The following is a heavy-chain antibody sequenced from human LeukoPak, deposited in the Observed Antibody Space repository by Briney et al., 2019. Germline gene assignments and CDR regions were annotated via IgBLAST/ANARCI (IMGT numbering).Heavy chain of an antibody. CDR1: GGSFSGYY. CDR2: INHSGST. J-gene: IGHJ4*02. D-gene: IGHD6-19*01. V-gene: IGHV4-34*01. CDR3: ARRNSGWGYYFDY. Sequence: PSETLSLTCAVYGGSFSGYYWSWIRQPPGKGLEWIGEINHSGSTNYNSSLKSRVTISVDTSKNQFSLKLSSVTAADTAVYYCARRNSGWGYYFDYWGQGTLVTVSS.